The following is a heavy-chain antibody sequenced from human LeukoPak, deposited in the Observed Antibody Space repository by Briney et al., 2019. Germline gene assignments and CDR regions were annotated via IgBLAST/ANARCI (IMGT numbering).Heavy chain of an antibody. CDR3: ARDAPPYYNWNRPHDY. Sequence: ASVKVSCKASGGTFSSYAISWVRQTPGQGLEWMGRIIPILGIANYAQRFQGRVTITADKSTSTAYMELSSLRSEDTAVYYCARDAPPYYNWNRPHDYWGQGTLVTVSS. V-gene: IGHV1-69*04. CDR2: IIPILGIA. CDR1: GGTFSSYA. D-gene: IGHD1-20*01. J-gene: IGHJ4*02.